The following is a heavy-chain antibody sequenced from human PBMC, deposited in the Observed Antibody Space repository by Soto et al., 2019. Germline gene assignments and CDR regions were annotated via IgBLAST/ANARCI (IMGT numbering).Heavy chain of an antibody. CDR2: IYHSGNP. CDR1: GGSISSTNW. CDR3: ATLPPSIVVALVPVPT. J-gene: IGHJ5*02. D-gene: IGHD3-3*02. V-gene: IGHV4-4*02. Sequence: QVQLRESGQGLVKTSGTLSLTCAVSGGSISSTNWWTWVRQPPGKGLEWIGEIYHSGNPTYSPSFRGRATISVDKSNNQFSLRLRSMTAADTAVSYCATLPPSIVVALVPVPTWGQGILVTVSS.